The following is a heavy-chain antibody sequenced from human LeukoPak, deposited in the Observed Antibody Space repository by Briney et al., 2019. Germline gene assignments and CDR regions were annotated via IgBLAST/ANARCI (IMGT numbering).Heavy chain of an antibody. D-gene: IGHD1-26*01. CDR1: GFTFSSYW. Sequence: GGSLRLSCAASGFTFSSYWMSWVRQAPGKGLEWVANIKQDGSEKYYVDSVKGRFTISRDNAKNSMYLQMNSLRAEDTAVYYCARDLAARGATWDYWGQGTLVTVSS. CDR2: IKQDGSEK. V-gene: IGHV3-7*01. J-gene: IGHJ4*02. CDR3: ARDLAARGATWDY.